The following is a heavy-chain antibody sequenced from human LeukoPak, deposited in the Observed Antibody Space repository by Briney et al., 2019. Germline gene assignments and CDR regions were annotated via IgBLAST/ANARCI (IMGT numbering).Heavy chain of an antibody. CDR3: ARGVTTSYFDY. V-gene: IGHV3-53*01. CDR2: FYSGGGT. Sequence: GGSLRLSCAASGFTFSDHYMNWVRQAPGKGLEWVSVFYSGGGTYYSDSVKGRFTISRDNSKNTLYLQMNSLRAEDTAVYYCARGVTTSYFDYWGHGTLVTVSS. J-gene: IGHJ4*01. CDR1: GFTFSDHY. D-gene: IGHD4-17*01.